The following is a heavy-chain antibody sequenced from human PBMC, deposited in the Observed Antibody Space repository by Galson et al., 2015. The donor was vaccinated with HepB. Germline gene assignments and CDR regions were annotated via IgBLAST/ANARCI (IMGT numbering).Heavy chain of an antibody. CDR3: AKGEPPARTFLQH. D-gene: IGHD2-2*01. CDR1: GFTFSSYG. J-gene: IGHJ1*01. Sequence: SLRLSCAASGFTFSSYGIHWVRQAPGKGLEWVAVISYDGSNKYYADSVKGRFTITRDNSKNTLSLEMNSLRSEDTAIYYCAKGEPPARTFLQHWGQGTVVTVSS. V-gene: IGHV3-30*18. CDR2: ISYDGSNK.